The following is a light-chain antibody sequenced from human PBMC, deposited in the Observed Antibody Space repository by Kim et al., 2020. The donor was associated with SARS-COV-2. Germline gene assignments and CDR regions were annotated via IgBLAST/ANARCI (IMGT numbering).Light chain of an antibody. J-gene: IGLJ2*01. CDR2: RNN. CDR1: STNIGSDY. Sequence: GQSVTISGSGGSTNIGSDYVYWYQQLPGTAPKLLFYRNNQRPSGVPDRFSGSKSGTSASLAISGLRSEDEAGYYCAAWDDSLSVVVFGGGTQLTVL. V-gene: IGLV1-47*01. CDR3: AAWDDSLSVVV.